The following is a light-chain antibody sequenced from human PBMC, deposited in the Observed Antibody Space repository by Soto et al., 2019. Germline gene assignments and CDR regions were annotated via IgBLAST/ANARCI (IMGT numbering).Light chain of an antibody. CDR1: SSDVGAYNY. Sequence: QSALTQPPSVSGSPGQSITISCTGTSSDVGAYNYVSWYQQYLGKAPKLVIYEVNNRPSGVSDRFSGSKSGNTASLTISGLQTEDEADYYCNSYTRSATLVFGGGTKLTVL. CDR2: EVN. V-gene: IGLV2-14*01. J-gene: IGLJ2*01. CDR3: NSYTRSATLV.